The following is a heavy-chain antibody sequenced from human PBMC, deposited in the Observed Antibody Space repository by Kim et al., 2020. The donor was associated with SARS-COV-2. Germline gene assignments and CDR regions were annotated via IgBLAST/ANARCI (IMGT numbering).Heavy chain of an antibody. D-gene: IGHD5-12*01. Sequence: SETLSLTCAVYGGSFSGYYWSWIRQPPGKGLEWIGEINHSGSTNYNPSLKSRVTISVDTSKNQFSLKLSSVTAADTAVYYCARVMEMATIFYYYGMDVWGQGTTVTVSS. V-gene: IGHV4-34*01. J-gene: IGHJ6*02. CDR1: GGSFSGYY. CDR2: INHSGST. CDR3: ARVMEMATIFYYYGMDV.